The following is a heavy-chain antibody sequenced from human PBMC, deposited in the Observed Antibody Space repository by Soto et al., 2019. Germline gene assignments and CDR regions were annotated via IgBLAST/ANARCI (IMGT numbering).Heavy chain of an antibody. CDR1: GFTFSSYD. J-gene: IGHJ5*02. D-gene: IGHD5-12*01. CDR2: ISGNGGST. CDR3: ARVEGYNYNP. Sequence: PGGSLRLSCAASGFTFSSYDMSWVRQAPGKGLEYVSAISGNGGSTNYANSVKGRFTISRDNSKNTLYLQMGSLRAEDMAVYYCARVEGYNYNPWGQGTLVTVSS. V-gene: IGHV3-64*01.